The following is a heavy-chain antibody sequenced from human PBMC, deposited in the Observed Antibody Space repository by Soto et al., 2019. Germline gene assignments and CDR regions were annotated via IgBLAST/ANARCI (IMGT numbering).Heavy chain of an antibody. CDR3: AVSGIYYDSSGYYS. Sequence: PGGSLRLSCAASGFTFSSYGMHWVRQAPGKGLEWVAVISYDGSNKYYADSVKGRFTISRDNSKNTLYLQMDSLRAEDTAVYYYAVSGIYYDSSGYYSWGQGTLVTVSS. CDR2: ISYDGSNK. D-gene: IGHD3-22*01. CDR1: GFTFSSYG. V-gene: IGHV3-30*03. J-gene: IGHJ5*02.